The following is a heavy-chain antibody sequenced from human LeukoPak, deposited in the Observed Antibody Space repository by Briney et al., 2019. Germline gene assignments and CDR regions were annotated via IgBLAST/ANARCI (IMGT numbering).Heavy chain of an antibody. CDR2: IRYDGSNK. V-gene: IGHV3-30*02. CDR3: AKVIYCSSTSCYFDAFDI. D-gene: IGHD2-2*01. CDR1: GLTFSSYG. J-gene: IGHJ3*02. Sequence: GGSLRLSCAASGLTFSSYGMHWVRQAPGKGLEWVAFIRYDGSNKYYADSVKGRFTISRDNSKNTLYLQMNSLRAEDTAVYYCAKVIYCSSTSCYFDAFDIWGQGTMVTVSS.